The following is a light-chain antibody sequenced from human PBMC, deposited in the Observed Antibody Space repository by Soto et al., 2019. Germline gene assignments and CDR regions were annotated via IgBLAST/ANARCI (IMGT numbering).Light chain of an antibody. Sequence: IQMPQSPSSLSASVGDRVTITCRASQRITTYLNWYQQKPGEAPKLLISTSGTLQRGVPSRFSGSGSGTDFTLTITALRPEDFATYFCQQTYSTPYTFGQWTKLEIK. J-gene: IGKJ2*01. V-gene: IGKV1-39*01. CDR3: QQTYSTPYT. CDR2: TSG. CDR1: QRITTY.